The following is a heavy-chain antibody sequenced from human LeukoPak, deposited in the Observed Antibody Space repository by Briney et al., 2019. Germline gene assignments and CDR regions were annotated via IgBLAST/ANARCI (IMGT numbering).Heavy chain of an antibody. CDR3: AKFLPYYYDSSGYYYAIGYDY. CDR1: GFTFSSSA. V-gene: IGHV3-23*01. J-gene: IGHJ4*02. CDR2: ISGSGGST. Sequence: PGGSLRLSCAASGFTFSSSAMSWVRQAPGKGLEWVSTISGSGGSTYYADSVKGRFTISRDNSKNTLYLQMNSLRAEDTAVYYCAKFLPYYYDSSGYYYAIGYDYWGQGTLVTVSS. D-gene: IGHD3-22*01.